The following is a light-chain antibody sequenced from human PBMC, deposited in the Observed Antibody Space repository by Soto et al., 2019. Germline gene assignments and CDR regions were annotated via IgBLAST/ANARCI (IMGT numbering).Light chain of an antibody. V-gene: IGKV3-20*01. J-gene: IGKJ1*01. CDR2: GAS. Sequence: EIVLTQSPGTLSLSPGERATLSCRASQSVSSNFLAWYQEKLGQAPRLLIYGASKRATGIPDRFSGSGSGTDFTLTISSLEPEDFAVYYCQQYNNWPRTFGQGTKVDIK. CDR1: QSVSSNF. CDR3: QQYNNWPRT.